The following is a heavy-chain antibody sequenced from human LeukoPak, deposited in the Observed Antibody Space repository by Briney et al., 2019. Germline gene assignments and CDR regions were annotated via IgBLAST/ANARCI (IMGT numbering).Heavy chain of an antibody. CDR2: IFYNGNT. Sequence: SETLSLTCTVSGGSINSGAYYWSWIRQHPGKGLEWIGYIFYNGNTFYNPSLQSRVTISMDTSQNQFSLKLSSATAADTAVYFCARDRRVTMFGLATHRWFDPWGQGTLVTVSS. D-gene: IGHD3-3*01. CDR3: ARDRRVTMFGLATHRWFDP. V-gene: IGHV4-31*03. J-gene: IGHJ5*02. CDR1: GGSINSGAYY.